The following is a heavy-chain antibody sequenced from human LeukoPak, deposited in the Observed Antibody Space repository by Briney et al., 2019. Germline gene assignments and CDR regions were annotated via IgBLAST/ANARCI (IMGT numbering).Heavy chain of an antibody. Sequence: ASVNVSRKASVYTLPKYYLQGVRQAPGQGRDWMEINNRSGGNTSYAHKFQGRLTVTRDTYTNTVYLELASLRSEDTSVYSCAREVMHNLRFDYWGQGTLVTVSS. CDR2: NNRSGGNT. J-gene: IGHJ4*02. CDR3: AREVMHNLRFDY. V-gene: IGHV1-46*01. CDR1: VYTLPKYY. D-gene: IGHD1-14*01.